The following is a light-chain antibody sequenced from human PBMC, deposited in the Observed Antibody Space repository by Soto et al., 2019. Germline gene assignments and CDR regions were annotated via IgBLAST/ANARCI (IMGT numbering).Light chain of an antibody. CDR3: QHYNHWPFT. CDR2: GAS. V-gene: IGKV3-15*01. CDR1: QSVSST. Sequence: EIVMTQSPGTLSVFPGERATLSCRASQSVSSTLAWYQQKPGQAPRLLIYGASTRATGIPDRFSGSGSGTEFSLTISSLQSEDFAVYYCQHYNHWPFTFGQGTKLEIK. J-gene: IGKJ2*01.